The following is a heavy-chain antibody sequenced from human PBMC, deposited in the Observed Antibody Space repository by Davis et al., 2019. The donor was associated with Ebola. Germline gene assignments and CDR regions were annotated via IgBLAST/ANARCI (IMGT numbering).Heavy chain of an antibody. V-gene: IGHV4-59*08. Sequence: PSETLSLTCTVSGGSISSYYWSWIRQPPGKGLEWIGYIYYSGSTNYNPSLKSRVTISVDTSKNQFSLKLSSVTAADTAVYYCARHARATYYFDYWGQGTLVTVSS. CDR3: ARHARATYYFDY. CDR2: IYYSGST. D-gene: IGHD5-12*01. CDR1: GGSISSYY. J-gene: IGHJ4*02.